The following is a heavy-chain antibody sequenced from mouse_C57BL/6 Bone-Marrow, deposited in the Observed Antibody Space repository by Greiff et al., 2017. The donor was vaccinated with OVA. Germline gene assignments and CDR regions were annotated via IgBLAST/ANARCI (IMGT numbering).Heavy chain of an antibody. Sequence: QVQLKQPGAELVMPGASVKLSCKASGYTFTSYWMHWVKQRPGQGLEWIGEIDPSDSYTNYNQKFKGKSTLTVDKSSSTAYMQLSSLTSEDSAVYYCASAGTSYWYFDVWGTGTTVTVSS. D-gene: IGHD4-1*01. CDR1: GYTFTSYW. V-gene: IGHV1-69*01. CDR3: ASAGTSYWYFDV. J-gene: IGHJ1*03. CDR2: IDPSDSYT.